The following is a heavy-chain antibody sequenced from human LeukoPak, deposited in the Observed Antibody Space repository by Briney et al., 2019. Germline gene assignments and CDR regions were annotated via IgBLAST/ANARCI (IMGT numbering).Heavy chain of an antibody. Sequence: GASVKVSCKASGYTFTSYAIHWVCQAPGQRLEWMGWINAGNGNTKYSQKFQGRVTITRDTSASTAYMELSSLRSEDTAVYYCARGPLAVGGAFDYWGQGTLVTVSS. CDR3: ARGPLAVGGAFDY. J-gene: IGHJ4*02. D-gene: IGHD6-19*01. CDR2: INAGNGNT. CDR1: GYTFTSYA. V-gene: IGHV1-3*01.